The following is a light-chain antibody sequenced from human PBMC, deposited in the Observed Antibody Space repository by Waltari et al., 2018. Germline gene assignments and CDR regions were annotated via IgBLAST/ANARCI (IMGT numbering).Light chain of an antibody. CDR2: QDS. J-gene: IGLJ2*01. CDR1: NLGENY. CDR3: QAWDSSVV. Sequence: SYELTHPPSVSVSPGQTDSITCSGANLGENYACWYQQKPGQSPVLVIYQDSKRPSGIPERFSGSNSGNTATLTISGTQAMDEADYYCQAWDSSVVFGGGTKLTVL. V-gene: IGLV3-1*01.